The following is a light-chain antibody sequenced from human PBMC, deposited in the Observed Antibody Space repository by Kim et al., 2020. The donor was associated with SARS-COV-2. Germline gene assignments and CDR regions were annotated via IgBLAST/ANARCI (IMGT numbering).Light chain of an antibody. V-gene: IGKV1-5*03. CDR3: QRYNKFPIT. CDR2: RTS. Sequence: DIQMTQSPSTLSASVGDRVTITCRASQSFSSWLAWYQQKPGKVPKLLIYRTSILESGVPSRFSGSGSGTEFTLTISNLQPDDFATYCCQRYNKFPITFGQGTRLEIK. CDR1: QSFSSW. J-gene: IGKJ5*01.